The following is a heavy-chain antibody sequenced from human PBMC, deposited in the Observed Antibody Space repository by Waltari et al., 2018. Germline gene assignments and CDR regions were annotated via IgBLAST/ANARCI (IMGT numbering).Heavy chain of an antibody. CDR1: GYTLTSYD. Sequence: QVQLVQSGAEVKKPGASVKVSCKASGYTLTSYDITWVRQATGQGLEWMGWMNPNSGNTGYAQKFQGRVTMTRNTSISTAYMELSSLRSEDTAVYYCARLLVGATGGWFDPWGQGTLVTVSS. D-gene: IGHD1-26*01. CDR3: ARLLVGATGGWFDP. CDR2: MNPNSGNT. V-gene: IGHV1-8*01. J-gene: IGHJ5*02.